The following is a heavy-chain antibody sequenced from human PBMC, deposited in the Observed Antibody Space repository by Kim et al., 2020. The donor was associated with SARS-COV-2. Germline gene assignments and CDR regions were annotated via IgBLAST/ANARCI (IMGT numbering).Heavy chain of an antibody. CDR1: GGSISNSW. V-gene: IGHV4-4*02. J-gene: IGHJ4*02. D-gene: IGHD6-13*01. CDR2: ISHSGTT. CDR3: AHSRARRCLDY. Sequence: SETLSLTCAVSGGSISNSWWSWVRQPPGMGLEWIGEISHSGTTNYNASLKSRVTISVDKSNNQFSLKLTSVTAADTAVYYCAHSRARRCLDYWGQGTLVT.